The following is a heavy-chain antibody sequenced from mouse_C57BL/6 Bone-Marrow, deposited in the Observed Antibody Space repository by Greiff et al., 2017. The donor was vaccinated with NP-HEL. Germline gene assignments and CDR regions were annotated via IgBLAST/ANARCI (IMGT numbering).Heavy chain of an antibody. Sequence: QVQLQQSGAELARPGASVKLSCKASGYTFTSYGISWVKQRTGQGLEWIGEIDPRSGNTYYNEKFKGKATLTADKSSSTAYMELRSLTSEDSAVYFCARSRLLRDFDYWGQGTTLTVSS. CDR2: IDPRSGNT. D-gene: IGHD1-1*01. J-gene: IGHJ2*01. CDR1: GYTFTSYG. V-gene: IGHV1-81*01. CDR3: ARSRLLRDFDY.